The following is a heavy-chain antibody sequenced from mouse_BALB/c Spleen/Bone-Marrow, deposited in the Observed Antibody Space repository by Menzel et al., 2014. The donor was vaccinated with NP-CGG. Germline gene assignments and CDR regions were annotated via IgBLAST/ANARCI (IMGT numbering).Heavy chain of an antibody. D-gene: IGHD2-14*01. CDR2: ISNGGGST. V-gene: IGHV5-12*02. CDR3: ARGLYYRPFAY. Sequence: DVHLVESGGGLVQPGGSLKLSCATSGFTFSDYYMYWVRPTPEKRLEWVAYISNGGGSTYYPDTVKGRFTISRDNAKNTLYLQMSRLKSEDTAMYYCARGLYYRPFAYWGQGTLVTVSA. J-gene: IGHJ3*01. CDR1: GFTFSDYY.